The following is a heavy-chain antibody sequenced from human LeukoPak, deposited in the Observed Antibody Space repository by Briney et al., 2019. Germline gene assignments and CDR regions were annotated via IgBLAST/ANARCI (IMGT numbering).Heavy chain of an antibody. V-gene: IGHV1-69*13. J-gene: IGHJ4*02. CDR1: GGTFINYA. CDR3: ARDPPYYDSTFYNPD. D-gene: IGHD3-22*01. CDR2: IIPIFDTA. Sequence: ASVKVSCKASGGTFINYAISWVQQAPGQGLEWMGGIIPIFDTANYAQNFQGRVTITADESTTTAYMELSSLRSEDTAVYYCARDPPYYDSTFYNPDWGQGTLVTVSS.